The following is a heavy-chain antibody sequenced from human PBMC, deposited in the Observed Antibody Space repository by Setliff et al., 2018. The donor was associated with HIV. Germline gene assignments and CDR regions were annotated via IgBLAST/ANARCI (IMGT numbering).Heavy chain of an antibody. D-gene: IGHD3-16*02. CDR1: GYIFTNDP. CDR2: VNTKTGNP. Sequence: ASVKVSCKASGYIFTNDPMNWVRQAPGQGLEWMGWVNTKTGNPTYAQDFTGRFVFSLDTSVNTAYLEISGLKIEDTAAYFCAREFLLGDLSFPANWGQGTLVTVS. J-gene: IGHJ4*02. V-gene: IGHV7-4-1*02. CDR3: AREFLLGDLSFPAN.